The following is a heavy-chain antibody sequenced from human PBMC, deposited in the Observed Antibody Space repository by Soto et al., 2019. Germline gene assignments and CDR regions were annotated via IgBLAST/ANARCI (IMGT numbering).Heavy chain of an antibody. CDR2: IDSDGSST. J-gene: IGHJ6*02. Sequence: EVQLVESGGGLVQPGGSLRVSCAASGFTSGSYWMNWVRQAPGKGLVWVSRIDSDGSSTTYADSVKGRFTTSRDNAKNTLYLQMSSLRFEDTAVYYCARGRPYGMDVWGQGTTVTVSS. CDR3: ARGRPYGMDV. V-gene: IGHV3-74*01. CDR1: GFTSGSYW.